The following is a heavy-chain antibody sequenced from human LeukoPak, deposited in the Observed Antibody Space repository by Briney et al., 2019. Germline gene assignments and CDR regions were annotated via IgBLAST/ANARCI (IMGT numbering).Heavy chain of an antibody. CDR3: VKSGSYYNEPYYFDY. CDR1: GFTFSRYA. V-gene: IGHV3-64D*06. Sequence: VQPGGSLRLSCSASGFTFSRYAMHWVRQAPGKGLEYVSGISSNGGSTYYADSVKGRFTISRDNSKNTLYLRMSSLRAEDTAVYYCVKSGSYYNEPYYFDYWGQGTLVTVSS. CDR2: ISSNGGST. J-gene: IGHJ4*02. D-gene: IGHD3-10*01.